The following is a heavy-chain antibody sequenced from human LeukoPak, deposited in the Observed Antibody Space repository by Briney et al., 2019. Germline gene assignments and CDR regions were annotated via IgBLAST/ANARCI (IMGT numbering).Heavy chain of an antibody. Sequence: GGSLRLSCAASGFTFSSYGMSWVRQAPGKGLEWVSAISGSGGSTYYADSVKGRFSISRYNPHNPLFLQMNSLRAEDTAVYYCAKEGGYSYGFGIGDDALDIWGQGTMVTVSS. J-gene: IGHJ3*02. CDR2: ISGSGGST. V-gene: IGHV3-23*01. CDR3: AKEGGYSYGFGIGDDALDI. D-gene: IGHD5-18*01. CDR1: GFTFSSYG.